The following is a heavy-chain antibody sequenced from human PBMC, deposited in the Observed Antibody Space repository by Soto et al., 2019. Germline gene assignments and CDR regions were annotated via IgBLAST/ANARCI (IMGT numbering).Heavy chain of an antibody. CDR1: GGSISSGDYY. D-gene: IGHD6-6*01. CDR2: IYHSGST. V-gene: IGHV4-30-4*01. Sequence: QVQLQESGPGLVKPSQTLSLTCTVSGGSISSGDYYWSWIRQPPGKGLEWIGYIYHSGSTYYNPSPXSXXTTSVDTSKTQFSLQLSSVTAADTAVYYCARERPDGARLDPWGQGTLVTVSS. CDR3: ARERPDGARLDP. J-gene: IGHJ5*02.